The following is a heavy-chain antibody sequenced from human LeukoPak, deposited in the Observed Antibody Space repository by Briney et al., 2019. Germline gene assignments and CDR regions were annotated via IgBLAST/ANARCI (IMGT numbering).Heavy chain of an antibody. V-gene: IGHV4-34*01. CDR2: INHSGST. J-gene: IGHJ4*02. CDR1: GGSFSGYY. D-gene: IGHD5-12*01. Sequence: PSETLSLTCAVYGGSFSGYYWSWIRQPPGKGLEWIGEINHSGSTNYNPSLKSRVTISVDTSKNQFSLKLSSVTAADTAVYYCATGYSGYEFDYWGQGTLVTVSS. CDR3: ATGYSGYEFDY.